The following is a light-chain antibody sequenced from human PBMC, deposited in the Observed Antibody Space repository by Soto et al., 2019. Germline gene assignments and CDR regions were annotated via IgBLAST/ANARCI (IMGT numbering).Light chain of an antibody. CDR2: CAS. CDR3: QQYSSYST. J-gene: IGKJ1*01. V-gene: IGKV3-15*01. Sequence: EIVMTQSPATLSVSPGERATLSCRASQSVSSNLAWYQQKPGQAPSLLIYCASTRATGTPARFSGSGSGTEFTLTISSLQPDDFATYYCQQYSSYSTFGQGTKVDIK. CDR1: QSVSSN.